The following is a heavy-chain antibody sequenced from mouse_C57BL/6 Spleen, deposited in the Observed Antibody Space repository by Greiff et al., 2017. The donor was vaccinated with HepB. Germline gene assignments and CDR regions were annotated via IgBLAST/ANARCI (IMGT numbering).Heavy chain of an antibody. Sequence: EVHLVESGPELVKPGASVKIPCKASGYTFTDYNMDWVQQSHGKSLEWIGDINPNNGGTIYNQKFKGKATLTVDKSSSTAYMELRSLTSEDTAVYYCARGYDYDFAYWGQGTLVTVSA. V-gene: IGHV1-18*01. J-gene: IGHJ3*01. CDR2: INPNNGGT. D-gene: IGHD2-4*01. CDR3: ARGYDYDFAY. CDR1: GYTFTDYN.